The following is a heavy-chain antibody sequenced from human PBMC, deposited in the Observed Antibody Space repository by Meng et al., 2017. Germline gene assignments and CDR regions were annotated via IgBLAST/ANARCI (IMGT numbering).Heavy chain of an antibody. J-gene: IGHJ5*02. CDR1: GGCISSSSYY. CDR2: IYYSGST. D-gene: IGHD3-22*01. V-gene: IGHV4-39*07. CDR3: ARGYHYYYDSSGPFNWFDP. Sequence: QLQLQAPGSGLVQPSGTLTLTSTVSGGCISSSSYYWVWIRQPPGKGLEWIGSIYYSGSTYYNPSLKSRVTISVDTSKNQFSLKLSSVTAADTAVYYCARGYHYYYDSSGPFNWFDPWGQGTLVTVSS.